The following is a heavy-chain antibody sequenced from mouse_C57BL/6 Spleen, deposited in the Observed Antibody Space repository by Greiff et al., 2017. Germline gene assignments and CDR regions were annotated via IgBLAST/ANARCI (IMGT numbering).Heavy chain of an antibody. Sequence: EVQLQQSRPELVKPGASVKIPCKASGYTFTDYNMDWVKQSHGKSLEWIGDINPNNGGTIYNQKFKGKATLTVDKSSSTAYMELRSLTSEDTAVYYCARRGWDRYFDVWGTGTTVTVSS. CDR1: GYTFTDYN. D-gene: IGHD4-1*01. J-gene: IGHJ1*03. V-gene: IGHV1-18*01. CDR3: ARRGWDRYFDV. CDR2: INPNNGGT.